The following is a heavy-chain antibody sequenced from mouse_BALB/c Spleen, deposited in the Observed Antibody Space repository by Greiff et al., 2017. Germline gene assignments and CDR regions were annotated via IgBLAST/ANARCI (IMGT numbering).Heavy chain of an antibody. CDR3: ARRGLYYGYGDFDV. CDR1: GYSITSDYA. J-gene: IGHJ1*01. V-gene: IGHV3-2*02. CDR2: ISYSGST. D-gene: IGHD2-1*01. Sequence: EVKLMESGPGLVKPSQSLSLTCTVTGYSITSDYAWNWIRQFPGNKLEWMGYISYSGSTSYNPSLKSRISITRDTSKNQFFLQLNSVTTEDTATYYCARRGLYYGYGDFDVWGAGTTVTVSS.